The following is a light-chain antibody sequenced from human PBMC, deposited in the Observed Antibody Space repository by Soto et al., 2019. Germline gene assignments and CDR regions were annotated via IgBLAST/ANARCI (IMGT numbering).Light chain of an antibody. Sequence: QSALTQPASVSGSPGQSITISCTGTISDFVVYNYVSWYQQHPGKAPKLMIYGVSNRPSGVPDRFSGSKSGNTASLTVSGLQAEDESDYYCSSYAGSSNVFGTGNKVTVL. J-gene: IGLJ1*01. V-gene: IGLV2-8*01. CDR1: ISDFVVYNY. CDR2: GVS. CDR3: SSYAGSSNV.